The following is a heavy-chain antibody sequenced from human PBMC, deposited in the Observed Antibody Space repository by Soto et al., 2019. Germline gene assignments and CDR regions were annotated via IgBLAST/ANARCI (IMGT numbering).Heavy chain of an antibody. CDR1: GFTFSSYA. D-gene: IGHD6-13*01. Sequence: GGSLRLSCAASGFTFSSYAMHWVRQAPGKGLEWVAVISYDGSNKYYADSVKGRFTISRDNSKNTLYLQMNSLRAEDTAVYYCARSLGGIAAAGVYYYYYYGMDVWGQGTTVTVSS. CDR2: ISYDGSNK. CDR3: ARSLGGIAAAGVYYYYYYGMDV. J-gene: IGHJ6*02. V-gene: IGHV3-30-3*01.